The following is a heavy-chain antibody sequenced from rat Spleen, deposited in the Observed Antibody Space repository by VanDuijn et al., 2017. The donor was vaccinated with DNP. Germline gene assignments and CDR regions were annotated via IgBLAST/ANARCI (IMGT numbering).Heavy chain of an antibody. J-gene: IGHJ2*01. CDR1: GFSLTSHH. CDR3: ARDWDGYNLDY. CDR2: IGTGGTT. V-gene: IGHV2-30*01. Sequence: QVQLKESGPGLVQPSQTLSLACTVSGFSLTSHHVHWVRQPSGKGLEWMGIIGTGGTTEYNPIIKSRLSISRDTSKSQVFLRMNSLQSEDTATYYCARDWDGYNLDYWGQGVMVTVSS. D-gene: IGHD1-4*01.